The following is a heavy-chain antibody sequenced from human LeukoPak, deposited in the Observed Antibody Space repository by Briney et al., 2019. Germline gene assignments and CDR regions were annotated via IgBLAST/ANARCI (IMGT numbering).Heavy chain of an antibody. J-gene: IGHJ4*02. Sequence: PSETLSLTCAVYGGSFSGYYWSWIRQPPGKGLEWIGYIYYSGSTYYNPSLKSRVTISVDTSKNQFSLKLSSVTAADTAVYYCARSNIVVVPAAIDFDYWGQGTLVTVSS. D-gene: IGHD2-2*01. CDR1: GGSFSGYY. CDR2: IYYSGST. V-gene: IGHV4-30-4*08. CDR3: ARSNIVVVPAAIDFDY.